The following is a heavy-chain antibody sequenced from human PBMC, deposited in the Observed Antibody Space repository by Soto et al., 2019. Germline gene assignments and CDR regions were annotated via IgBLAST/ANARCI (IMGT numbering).Heavy chain of an antibody. CDR2: ISSSSSTI. V-gene: IGHV3-48*01. J-gene: IGHJ6*03. CDR3: ARDLWGSSWSRDYYYYMDV. CDR1: GYTFSTNS. D-gene: IGHD6-13*01. Sequence: EVQLVESGGGLVQPGGSLRLSFAASGYTFSTNSRNWVRQAPGKGLGRVSYISSSSSTIYYADSVKGRFTISRDTAKNSLYLQMNSLRAEDTAVYYCARDLWGSSWSRDYYYYMDVWGKGTTVTVSS.